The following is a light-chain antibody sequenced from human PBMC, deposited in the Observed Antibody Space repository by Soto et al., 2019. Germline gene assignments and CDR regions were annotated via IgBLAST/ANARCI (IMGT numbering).Light chain of an antibody. Sequence: DIQMTQSPSSVSASVGDRVTITCRASQGVSDWLAWYRQKPGKAPKLLIYAASILQSGVPSRFTGSGSGTDFTLTISSLQAEDFATYYCQQADSVPYTFGQGTKVDI. CDR2: AAS. J-gene: IGKJ2*01. V-gene: IGKV1-12*01. CDR3: QQADSVPYT. CDR1: QGVSDW.